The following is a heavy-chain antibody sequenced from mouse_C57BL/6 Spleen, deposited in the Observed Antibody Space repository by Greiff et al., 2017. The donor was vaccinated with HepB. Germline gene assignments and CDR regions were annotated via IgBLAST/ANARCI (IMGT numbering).Heavy chain of an antibody. CDR1: GYTFTSYW. CDR3: FSRDYVSSYYFDY. V-gene: IGHV1-55*01. D-gene: IGHD1-1*01. J-gene: IGHJ2*01. Sequence: QVQLQQPGAELVKPGASVKMSCKASGYTFTSYWITWVKQRPGQGLEWIGDIYPGIGSTNYNEKFKSKATLTVDKSSSTAYMQLSSLTSEDSAVYYWFSRDYVSSYYFDYWGQGTTLTVSS. CDR2: IYPGIGST.